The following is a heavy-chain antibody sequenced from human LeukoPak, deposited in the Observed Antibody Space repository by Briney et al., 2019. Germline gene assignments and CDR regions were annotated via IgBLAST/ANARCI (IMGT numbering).Heavy chain of an antibody. D-gene: IGHD5-18*01. CDR3: ARDFYSYGYFDY. CDR1: GFTFSSYG. CDR2: IWYDGSNK. V-gene: IGHV3-33*01. Sequence: PGRSLRLSCAASGFTFSSYGMHWVRQAPGKGLEWVAVIWYDGSNKYYADSVKGRFTISRDNSKNTLYLQMNSLRAEDTAVYYCARDFYSYGYFDYWGQGTLVTVSS. J-gene: IGHJ4*02.